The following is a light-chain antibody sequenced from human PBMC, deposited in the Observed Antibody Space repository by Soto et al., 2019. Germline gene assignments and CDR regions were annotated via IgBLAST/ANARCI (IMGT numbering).Light chain of an antibody. Sequence: QSALTQPASVSGSPGQSFTISCTGTSSDVGTFNYVSWYQQHPGKAPRLMIYDVSNRPSGVSNRFSGSKSGNTASLTISGLQTEDEADYYCSSYRHSRTVVFGGGTKLTVL. CDR3: SSYRHSRTVV. V-gene: IGLV2-14*03. J-gene: IGLJ2*01. CDR2: DVS. CDR1: SSDVGTFNY.